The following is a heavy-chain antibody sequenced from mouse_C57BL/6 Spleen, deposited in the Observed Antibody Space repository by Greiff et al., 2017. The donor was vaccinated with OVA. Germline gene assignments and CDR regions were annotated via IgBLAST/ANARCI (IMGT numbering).Heavy chain of an antibody. CDR3: AREAYYYTGRAMDS. Sequence: QVQLQQSGAELVKPGASVKLSCKASGYTFTSYWMHWVKQRPGQGLEWIGMIHPNSGSTNYNEKFKSKATLTVDKSSSTAYMQLSSLTSEDSAVYYSAREAYYYTGRAMDSGGKGTSVP. J-gene: IGHJ4*01. V-gene: IGHV1-64*01. CDR2: IHPNSGST. D-gene: IGHD1-1*02. CDR1: GYTFTSYW.